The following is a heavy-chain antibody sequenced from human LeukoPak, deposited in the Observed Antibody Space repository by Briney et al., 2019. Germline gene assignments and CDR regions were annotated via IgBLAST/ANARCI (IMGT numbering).Heavy chain of an antibody. CDR2: ISGSGGST. CDR3: AKGDFLSGYFDY. D-gene: IGHD3-3*01. V-gene: IGHV3-23*01. CDR1: GFTFSSYA. J-gene: IGHJ4*02. Sequence: GGSLRLSCAASGFTFSSYAMSWVRQAPGKGLEWVSAISGSGGSTYYADYVKGRFTMSRDNSKNTLYMQTNSLRAEDTAVYYCAKGDFLSGYFDYWGQGTLVTVSS.